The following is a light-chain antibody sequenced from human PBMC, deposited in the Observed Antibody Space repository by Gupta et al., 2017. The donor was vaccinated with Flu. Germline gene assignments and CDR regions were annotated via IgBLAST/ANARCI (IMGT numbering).Light chain of an antibody. CDR1: QSISSW. CDR2: KAS. CDR3: QQYNSFLT. J-gene: IGKJ4*01. V-gene: IGKV1-5*03. Sequence: IQMTQSPSTLPASVGDRVTITCRASQSISSWLAWYQQKPGKAPKLLIYKASSLGSGVPSRFSGSGSGTEFTLTISSLQPDDFATYYCQQYNSFLTFGGGTKVEIK.